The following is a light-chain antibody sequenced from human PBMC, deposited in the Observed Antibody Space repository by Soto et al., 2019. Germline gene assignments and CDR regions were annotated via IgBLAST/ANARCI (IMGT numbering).Light chain of an antibody. V-gene: IGKV1-5*01. CDR2: DAS. Sequence: DIQMTQSPSTLSASVGDRVTITCRASQSISSWLAWYQQKPGKAPKLLIYDASSLKSGVPSRFSGSGSGTEFTLTISSLQPDDFATYYCQQYNSDSWTFGQGTKVEIK. CDR3: QQYNSDSWT. J-gene: IGKJ1*01. CDR1: QSISSW.